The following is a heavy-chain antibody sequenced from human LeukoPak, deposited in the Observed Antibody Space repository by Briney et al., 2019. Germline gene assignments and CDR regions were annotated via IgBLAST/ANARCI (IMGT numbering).Heavy chain of an antibody. Sequence: GASVKVSCKASGGTFSSYAISWVRQAPGQGLEWMGGIIPIFGTANYAQKVQGRVTITADESTSTAYMELSSLRSEDTAVYYCARAIAARPSYYYYMDVWGKGTTVTVSS. CDR2: IIPIFGTA. J-gene: IGHJ6*03. CDR3: ARAIAARPSYYYYMDV. CDR1: GGTFSSYA. V-gene: IGHV1-69*13. D-gene: IGHD6-6*01.